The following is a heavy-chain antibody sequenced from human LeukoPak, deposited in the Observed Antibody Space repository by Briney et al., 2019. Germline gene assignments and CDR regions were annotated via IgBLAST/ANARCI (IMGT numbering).Heavy chain of an antibody. CDR2: IYYSGST. D-gene: IGHD2-2*01. CDR3: ARVKGYCGSTSCSPWDY. V-gene: IGHV4-31*03. Sequence: PSETLSLTCTASGGSISSGGYYWSWIRQHPGKGLEWIGYIYYSGSTYYNPSLKSRVAMSVDTSKNQFFLKLSSVTAADTAVYYCARVKGYCGSTSCSPWDYWGQGTLVTVSS. CDR1: GGSISSGGYY. J-gene: IGHJ4*02.